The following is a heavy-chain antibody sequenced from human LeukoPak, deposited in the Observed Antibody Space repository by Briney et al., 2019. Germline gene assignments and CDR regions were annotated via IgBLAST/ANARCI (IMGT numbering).Heavy chain of an antibody. J-gene: IGHJ4*02. CDR3: ARDKDVGATLLVY. V-gene: IGHV3-7*01. Sequence: GGSLRLSCAASGFTFSNYWMSWVRQTPGKGLEWVANIKQDGSEKYYVDSVKGRFTISRDNAKNSLYLHMNSLRAQDTAVDYCARDKDVGATLLVYWGQGTLVTVSS. CDR2: IKQDGSEK. D-gene: IGHD1-26*01. CDR1: GFTFSNYW.